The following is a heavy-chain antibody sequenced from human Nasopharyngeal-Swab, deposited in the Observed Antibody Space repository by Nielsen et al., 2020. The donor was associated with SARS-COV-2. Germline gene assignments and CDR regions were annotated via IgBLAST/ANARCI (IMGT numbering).Heavy chain of an antibody. Sequence: GGSLRLSCEGSGYSFSNYWISWVRQVPGKGLEWMGKVEPSDSYTDYSPSLRGHVTISVDRSISTAYLQWSSLKASDTAMYYCARQYQNYFGSGDYHGAFDIWGQGTMVTVSS. V-gene: IGHV5-10-1*01. D-gene: IGHD3-10*01. CDR1: GYSFSNYW. CDR3: ARQYQNYFGSGDYHGAFDI. J-gene: IGHJ3*02. CDR2: VEPSDSYT.